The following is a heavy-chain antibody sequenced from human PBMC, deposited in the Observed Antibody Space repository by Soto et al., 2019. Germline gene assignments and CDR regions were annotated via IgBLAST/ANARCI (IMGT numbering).Heavy chain of an antibody. CDR2: IYSGGST. CDR1: GFTVSSNY. Sequence: EVQLVESGGGLVQPGGSLRLSCAASGFTVSSNYMSWVRQAPGKGLEWVSVIYSGGSTYYADSVKGRFTISRHNSKNTLYLQMNSLRAEDTAVYYCARVRGYCSGGSCNSYYMDAWGKGTTVTVSS. J-gene: IGHJ6*03. CDR3: ARVRGYCSGGSCNSYYMDA. D-gene: IGHD2-15*01. V-gene: IGHV3-53*04.